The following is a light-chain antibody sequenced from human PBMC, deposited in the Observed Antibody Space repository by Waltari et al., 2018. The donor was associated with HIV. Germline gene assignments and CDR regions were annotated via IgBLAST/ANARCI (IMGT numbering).Light chain of an antibody. J-gene: IGLJ3*02. CDR1: SSDVGGYNS. Sequence: QSALTQPPSVSGSPGQSVTIPCPGTSSDVGGYNSVSWYQQHPGKAPKLMIYDVSKRPSGVPDRFSGSKSGNTASLTISGLQAEDEADYYCCSYAGSYTWVFGGGTKLTVL. CDR3: CSYAGSYTWV. V-gene: IGLV2-11*01. CDR2: DVS.